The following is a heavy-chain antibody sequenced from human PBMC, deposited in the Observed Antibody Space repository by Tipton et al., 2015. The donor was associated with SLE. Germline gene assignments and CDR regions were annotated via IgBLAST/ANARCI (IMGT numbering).Heavy chain of an antibody. J-gene: IGHJ4*02. CDR3: ARDGGVNDY. V-gene: IGHV4-34*01. CDR1: GGSISSHY. D-gene: IGHD2-8*01. CDR2: INHSGST. Sequence: TLSLTCTVSGGSISSHYWSWIRQPPGKGLEWIGEINHSGSTNYNPSLKSRVTISVDTSKNQFSLKLSSVTAADTAVYYCARDGGVNDYWGQRTLVTVSS.